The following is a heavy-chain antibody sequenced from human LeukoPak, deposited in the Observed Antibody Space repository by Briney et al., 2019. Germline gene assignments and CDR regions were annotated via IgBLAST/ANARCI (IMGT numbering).Heavy chain of an antibody. CDR3: ARAPTRGAHTRFDY. J-gene: IGHJ4*02. CDR2: IYYSGST. CDR1: GGSISSYY. V-gene: IGHV4-59*01. Sequence: SETLSLTCTVSGGSISSYYWSWLRQPPGKGLEWIGYIYYSGSTNYNPSLKSRVTISVDTSKNQFSLKLSSVTAADTAVYYCARAPTRGAHTRFDYWGQGTLVTVSS. D-gene: IGHD3-10*01.